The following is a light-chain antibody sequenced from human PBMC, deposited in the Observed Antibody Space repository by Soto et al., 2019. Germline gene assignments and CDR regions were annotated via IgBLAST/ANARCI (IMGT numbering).Light chain of an antibody. CDR3: QQYGSAWT. CDR2: ATS. J-gene: IGKJ1*01. V-gene: IGKV3-11*01. CDR1: QNINSY. Sequence: EIVLTQSPATLSLSPGERATLSCRASQNINSYLAWYQQKPGQAPRLLIYATSNRATGIPARFSGSGSGTDFTLSISSLEPEDFAVYYCQQYGSAWTFGQGTKVDIK.